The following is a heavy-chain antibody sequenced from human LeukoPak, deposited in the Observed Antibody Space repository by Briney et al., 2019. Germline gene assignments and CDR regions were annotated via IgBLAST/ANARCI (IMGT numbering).Heavy chain of an antibody. CDR1: RGSISSTSYY. CDR3: ASHYNWNDPFDY. J-gene: IGHJ4*02. V-gene: IGHV4-39*07. D-gene: IGHD1-20*01. Sequence: SETLSLTCTVSRGSISSTSYYWGWIRQPPGKGLEWIGSVYYSASAYYNPSLKGRVTTSVDTSKNQFSLKLSSVTAADTAVYYCASHYNWNDPFDYWGQGTLVTVSS. CDR2: VYYSASA.